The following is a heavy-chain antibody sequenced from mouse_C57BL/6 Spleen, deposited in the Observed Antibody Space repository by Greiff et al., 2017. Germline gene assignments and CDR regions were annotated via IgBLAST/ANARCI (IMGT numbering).Heavy chain of an antibody. J-gene: IGHJ3*01. CDR3: AREEGDYYGSYAY. CDR1: GYAFSSYW. Sequence: QVQLQQSGAELVKPGASVKISCKASGYAFSSYWMNWVKQRPGKGLEWIGQIYPGDGDTNYNGKFKGKATLTADKSSSTAYMQLSSLTSEDAAVYFCAREEGDYYGSYAYWGQGTLVTVSA. CDR2: IYPGDGDT. D-gene: IGHD1-1*01. V-gene: IGHV1-80*01.